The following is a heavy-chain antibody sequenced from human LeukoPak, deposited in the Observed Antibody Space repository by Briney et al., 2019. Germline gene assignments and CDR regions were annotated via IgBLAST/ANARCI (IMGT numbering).Heavy chain of an antibody. J-gene: IGHJ4*02. D-gene: IGHD3-22*01. V-gene: IGHV4-38-2*02. CDR2: ISHSGSS. CDR1: GYSISSGYF. CDR3: ARDGYYYDGSLEY. Sequence: PSETLSLTCAVSGYSISSGYFWAWIRQPPGKGLEWIGSISHSGSSYSKPSLKSRVIISVDTSNNQFSLKLTSVTAADTATYYCARDGYYYDGSLEYWGQGIRVAVSS.